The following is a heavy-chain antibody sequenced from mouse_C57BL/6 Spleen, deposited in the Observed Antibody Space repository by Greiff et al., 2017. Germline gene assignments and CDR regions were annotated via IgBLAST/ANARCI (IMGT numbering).Heavy chain of an antibody. CDR1: GYAFSSSW. J-gene: IGHJ2*01. V-gene: IGHV1-82*01. CDR2: IYPGDGDT. CDR3: ARLDYGSSYGFDY. Sequence: QVQLQQSGPELVKPGASVKISCKASGYAFSSSWMNWVKQRPGKGLEWIGRIYPGDGDTNYNGKFKGKATLTADKSSSTAYMQLISLTSEDSAVYFCARLDYGSSYGFDYWGQGTTLTVSS. D-gene: IGHD1-1*01.